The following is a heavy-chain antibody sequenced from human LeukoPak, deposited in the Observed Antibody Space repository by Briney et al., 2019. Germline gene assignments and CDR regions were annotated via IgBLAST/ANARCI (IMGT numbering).Heavy chain of an antibody. D-gene: IGHD3-10*01. Sequence: SETLSLTCTVSGGSISSYYWSWIRQPPGKGLEWIGYIYYSGSTNYNPSLKSRVTISVDTSKNQFSLKLSSVTAADTAVYYCARWSGTGDYFDYWGQGTLVTVSS. J-gene: IGHJ4*02. CDR3: ARWSGTGDYFDY. CDR1: GGSISSYY. CDR2: IYYSGST. V-gene: IGHV4-59*01.